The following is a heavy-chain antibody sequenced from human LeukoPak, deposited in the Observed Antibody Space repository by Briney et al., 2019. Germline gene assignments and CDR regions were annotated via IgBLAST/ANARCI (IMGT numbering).Heavy chain of an antibody. CDR2: IYYSGTT. J-gene: IGHJ4*02. Sequence: SETLSLTCTVSGGSISNYYWSWIRQPPGKGLEWIGYIYYSGTTNYNPSLKSRVTISVDTSKNQFSLKLNSVTAADTAVYYCARGVSIAEPEYGYGGKGPLFTVSS. CDR1: GGSISNYY. V-gene: IGHV4-59*01. D-gene: IGHD6-13*01. CDR3: ARGVSIAEPEYGY.